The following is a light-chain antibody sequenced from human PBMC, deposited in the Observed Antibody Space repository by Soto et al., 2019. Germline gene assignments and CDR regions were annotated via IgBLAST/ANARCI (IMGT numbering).Light chain of an antibody. CDR1: QSISTQ. J-gene: IGKJ1*01. V-gene: IGKV1-5*01. Sequence: DIQMTQYPSTLSASVGDRVTITCRASQSISTQLAWYQQKPGMAPKLLISGAFSLESGVPSRFSGSGSGTEFALTISSLQPDDFATYYCQQYYSYSTFGQGTKVDIK. CDR3: QQYYSYST. CDR2: GAF.